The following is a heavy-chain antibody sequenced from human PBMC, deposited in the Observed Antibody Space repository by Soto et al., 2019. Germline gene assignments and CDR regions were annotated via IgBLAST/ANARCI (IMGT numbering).Heavy chain of an antibody. CDR2: ISSSSSYI. V-gene: IGHV3-21*01. CDR3: AREGIAAAGFYYYYGMDV. Sequence: EVQLVESGGGLVKPGGSLRLSCAASGFTFSSYSMNWVRQAPGKGLEWVSSISSSSSYIYYADSVKGRFTISRDNAKNSLYLQMNSLRAEDTAVYYCAREGIAAAGFYYYYGMDVWGQGTTVTVSS. D-gene: IGHD6-13*01. J-gene: IGHJ6*02. CDR1: GFTFSSYS.